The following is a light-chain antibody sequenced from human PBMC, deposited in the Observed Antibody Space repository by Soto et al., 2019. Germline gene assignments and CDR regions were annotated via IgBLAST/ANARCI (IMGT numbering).Light chain of an antibody. CDR1: QSVSSSY. V-gene: IGKV3-20*01. Sequence: EVVLSQSPPTLSLSQGERATLSCRASQSVSSSYLAWYQQKPGQAPRLLIYGASSRATGIPARFSGSGSGTDFTLTISRLEPEDFAVYYCQQYGSSPFTLGPGTKVYIK. CDR2: GAS. CDR3: QQYGSSPFT. J-gene: IGKJ3*01.